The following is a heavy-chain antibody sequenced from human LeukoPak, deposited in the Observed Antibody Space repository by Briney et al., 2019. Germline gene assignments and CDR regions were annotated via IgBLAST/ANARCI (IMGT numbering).Heavy chain of an antibody. V-gene: IGHV1-46*01. CDR2: INPSGGST. CDR3: AREFVAPNYGMDV. CDR1: GYTFTSYY. D-gene: IGHD2-21*01. Sequence: ASVKVSCKASGYTFTSYYMHWVRQAPRQGLEWMGIINPSGGSTSYAQKFQGRVTMTRDTSTSTVYMELSSLRSEDTAVYYCAREFVAPNYGMDVWGQGTTVTVSS. J-gene: IGHJ6*02.